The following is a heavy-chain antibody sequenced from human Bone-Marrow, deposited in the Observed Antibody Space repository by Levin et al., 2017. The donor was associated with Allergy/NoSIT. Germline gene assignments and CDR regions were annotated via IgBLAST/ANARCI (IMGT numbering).Heavy chain of an antibody. CDR2: IRSKAYGGTT. J-gene: IGHJ6*02. V-gene: IGHV3-49*03. CDR1: GFTFGDYA. CDR3: TRTAYFALYYYGMDV. D-gene: IGHD2-21*01. Sequence: PGGSLRLSCTASGFTFGDYAMSWFRQAPGKGLEWVGFIRSKAYGGTTEYAASVKGRFTISRDDSKSIAYLQMNSLKTEDTAVYYCTRTAYFALYYYGMDVWGQGTTVTVSS.